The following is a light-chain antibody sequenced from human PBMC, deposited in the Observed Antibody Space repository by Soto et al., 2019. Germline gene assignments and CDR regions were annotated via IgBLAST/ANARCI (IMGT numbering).Light chain of an antibody. J-gene: IGLJ3*02. CDR3: AAWDDGFLWV. V-gene: IGLV1-44*01. Sequence: QSALTQPPSASGAPGQRVTISCSGSASNIGSNSVNWYQQLPGTAPRLLIYSNNQRPSGVPDRFSGSKSGTSASLAISGLQSEDEADYYCAAWDDGFLWVFGGGTKLTVL. CDR1: ASNIGSNS. CDR2: SNN.